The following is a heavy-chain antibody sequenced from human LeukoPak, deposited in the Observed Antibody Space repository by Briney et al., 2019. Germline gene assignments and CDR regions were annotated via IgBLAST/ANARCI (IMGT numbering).Heavy chain of an antibody. Sequence: SSETLSLTCTVSGASISSYYWSCMRHSPGGGLEWLGYAHYSAATNYNPSLRSRGTMSIDTSRSQFSLRLSSLTAVDTAVYYCARYLRDSGTYVFDYWGQGTLVTVSS. CDR1: GASISSYY. J-gene: IGHJ4*02. V-gene: IGHV4-59*01. CDR2: AHYSAAT. D-gene: IGHD3-16*01. CDR3: ARYLRDSGTYVFDY.